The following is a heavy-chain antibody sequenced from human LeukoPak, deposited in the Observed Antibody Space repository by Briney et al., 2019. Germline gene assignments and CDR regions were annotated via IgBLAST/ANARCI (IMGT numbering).Heavy chain of an antibody. CDR3: ARDSRDGYNSRGDY. D-gene: IGHD5-24*01. CDR1: GFTFSSYE. J-gene: IGHJ4*02. V-gene: IGHV3-48*03. CDR2: ISSSGSII. Sequence: PGGSLRLSCAASGFTFSSYEMNWVRQAPGKGLEWVSYISSSGSIIYYADSVYGRFTISRDNAKNSLYLQMNSLRAEDTAVYYCARDSRDGYNSRGDYWGQGTLVTVSS.